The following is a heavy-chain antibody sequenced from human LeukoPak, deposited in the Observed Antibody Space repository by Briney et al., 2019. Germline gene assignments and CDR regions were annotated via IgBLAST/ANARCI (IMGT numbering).Heavy chain of an antibody. CDR3: ARDSGSHLGWIDP. CDR1: GFTFSSYG. D-gene: IGHD1-26*01. V-gene: IGHV3-30*02. J-gene: IGHJ5*02. Sequence: GGSLRLSCAASGFTFSSYGMHWVRQAPGKGLEWAAFIRYDGSNKYYADSVKGRFTISRDNSKNTVYLQINSLTTEDMAMYYCARDSGSHLGWIDPWGQGTVVTVAS. CDR2: IRYDGSNK.